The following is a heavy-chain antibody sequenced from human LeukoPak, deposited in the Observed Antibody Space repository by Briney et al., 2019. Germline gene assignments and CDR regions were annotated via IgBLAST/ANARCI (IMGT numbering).Heavy chain of an antibody. CDR2: INSGSSTI. D-gene: IGHD5-18*01. J-gene: IGHJ6*03. V-gene: IGHV3-48*01. Sequence: GGSLRLSCAASGFTLSTYIMNWVRQAPGKGLEWVSYINSGSSTIYYAAPVKGRFTISRDDSKNTLYLQMNSLKTEDTAVYYCTTDLVTAYYYYYMDVWGKGTTVTVSS. CDR1: GFTLSTYI. CDR3: TTDLVTAYYYYYMDV.